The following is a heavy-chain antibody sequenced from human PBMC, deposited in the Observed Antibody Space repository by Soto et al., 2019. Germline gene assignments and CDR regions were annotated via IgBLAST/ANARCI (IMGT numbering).Heavy chain of an antibody. Sequence: SVPVHLISTIYGSSNSSYYWSRLQQPPGKGLEWIGYIYYSATTNYNPSLKSRVTISVDTSKNQFSLKLTSVTAADTAVYSCARRNGYCVSTSCHGYYGMDVWGQGTTVT. V-gene: IGHV4-59*07. CDR1: GSSNSSYY. CDR2: IYYSATT. CDR3: ARRNGYCVSTSCHGYYGMDV. J-gene: IGHJ6*02. D-gene: IGHD2-2*03.